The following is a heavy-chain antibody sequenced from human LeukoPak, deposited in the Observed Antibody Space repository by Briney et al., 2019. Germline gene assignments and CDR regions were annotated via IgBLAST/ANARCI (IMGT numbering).Heavy chain of an antibody. V-gene: IGHV4-34*01. CDR1: GGSFSGYY. D-gene: IGHD6-19*01. CDR3: AGGYSSGWYTPEYFQH. CDR2: INHSGST. Sequence: SETLSLTCAVYGGSFSGYYWSWIRQPPGKGLEWIGEINHSGSTNYNPSLKSRVTISVDTSKNQFSLKLSSVTAADTAVYYCAGGYSSGWYTPEYFQHWGQGTLVTVSS. J-gene: IGHJ1*01.